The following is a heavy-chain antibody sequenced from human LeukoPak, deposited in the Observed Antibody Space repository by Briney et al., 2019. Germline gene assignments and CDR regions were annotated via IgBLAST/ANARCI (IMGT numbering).Heavy chain of an antibody. V-gene: IGHV3-23*01. D-gene: IGHD6-13*01. Sequence: PGGSLRLSCAASGFTFSSYGMSWVRQAPGKGLEWVSAISGSGGSTYYADSVKGRFTISRDNSKNTLCLQMNSLRAEDTAVYYCARVDTIAAAGTGWFDPWGQGTLVTVSS. J-gene: IGHJ5*02. CDR3: ARVDTIAAAGTGWFDP. CDR1: GFTFSSYG. CDR2: ISGSGGST.